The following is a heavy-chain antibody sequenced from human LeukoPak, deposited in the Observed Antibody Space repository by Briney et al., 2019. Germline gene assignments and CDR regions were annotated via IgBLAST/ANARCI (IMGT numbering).Heavy chain of an antibody. CDR3: ARDRAGTDGMDV. J-gene: IGHJ6*02. CDR2: INPNSGGT. V-gene: IGHV1-2*02. CDR1: GYTFTGYY. Sequence: SVKVSCKASGYTFTGYYMHWVRQAPGRGLEWMGWINPNSGGTNYAQKFQGRVTMTRDTSISTAYMELSRLRSDDTAVYYCARDRAGTDGMDVWGQGTTVTVSS. D-gene: IGHD6-13*01.